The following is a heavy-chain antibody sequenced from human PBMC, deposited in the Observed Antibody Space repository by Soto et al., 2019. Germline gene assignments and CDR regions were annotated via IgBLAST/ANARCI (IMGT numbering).Heavy chain of an antibody. Sequence: VKVSCKASGYTFTSYGISWVRQAPGQGLEWMGWISAYNGNTNYAQKLQGRVTMTTDTSTSTAYMELRSLRSDDTAVYYCARDIYGSGSYYKDYWGQGTLVTVSS. CDR1: GYTFTSYG. CDR2: ISAYNGNT. CDR3: ARDIYGSGSYYKDY. V-gene: IGHV1-18*01. J-gene: IGHJ4*02. D-gene: IGHD3-10*01.